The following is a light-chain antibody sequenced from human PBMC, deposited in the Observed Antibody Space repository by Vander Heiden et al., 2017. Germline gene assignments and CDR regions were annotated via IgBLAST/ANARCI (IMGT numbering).Light chain of an antibody. V-gene: IGLV3-1*01. Sequence: SYELTQPPSVSVSPGQTATITCPGDKLGDNYACWYQQKPGQSPVLVLYQDSKRPSGIPERFSGSNSGNTATLTISGTQAMDEADYYCQTWDRSTVFFGGGTKLTVL. CDR1: KLGDNY. CDR3: QTWDRSTVF. J-gene: IGLJ2*01. CDR2: QDS.